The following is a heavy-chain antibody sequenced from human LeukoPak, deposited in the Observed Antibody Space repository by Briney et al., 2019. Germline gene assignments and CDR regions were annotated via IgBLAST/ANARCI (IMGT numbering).Heavy chain of an antibody. Sequence: GGSLRLSCAASGFTFSSYSMNWVRQAPGKGLEWVSFIGSTGSYIYYADSLKGRFTISRDNAKNSLFLQMDSLRAEDTAVYYCARDEGYWGQGTLVTVSS. CDR3: ARDEGY. CDR1: GFTFSSYS. J-gene: IGHJ4*02. CDR2: IGSTGSYI. V-gene: IGHV3-21*01.